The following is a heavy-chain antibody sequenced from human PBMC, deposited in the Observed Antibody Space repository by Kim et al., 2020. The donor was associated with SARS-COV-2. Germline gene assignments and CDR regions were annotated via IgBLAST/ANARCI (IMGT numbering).Heavy chain of an antibody. CDR1: GGSISSYY. CDR2: IYYSGST. V-gene: IGHV4-59*08. D-gene: IGHD3-22*01. Sequence: GSLSLTCTVSGGSISSYYWSWIRQPPGKGLEWIGYIYYSGSTNYNPSLKSRVTISVDTSKNQFSLKLSSVTAADTAVYYCARATDYYDSSGYPFDYWGQGTLVTVSS. J-gene: IGHJ4*02. CDR3: ARATDYYDSSGYPFDY.